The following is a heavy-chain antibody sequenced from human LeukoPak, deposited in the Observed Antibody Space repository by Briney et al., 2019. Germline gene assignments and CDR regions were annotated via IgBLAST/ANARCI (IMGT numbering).Heavy chain of an antibody. CDR3: ERRLGGYNY. Sequence: SETLSLTCTVSGGSISSYYWSWIRQPPGKGLEWIGYIYYSRSTNYNPSLKSRVTMSVDTSKNQFSLKLSTVTAADTAVYYCERRLGGYNYWGQGTLVTVSS. J-gene: IGHJ4*02. CDR2: IYYSRST. CDR1: GGSISSYY. V-gene: IGHV4-59*08. D-gene: IGHD5-12*01.